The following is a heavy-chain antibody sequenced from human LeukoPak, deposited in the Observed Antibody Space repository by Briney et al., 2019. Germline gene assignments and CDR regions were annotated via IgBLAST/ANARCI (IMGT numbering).Heavy chain of an antibody. Sequence: SETLSLTCTVPGGSISSYYSSWIRQPPGKGLEWIGHIYYSGSTNYNPSIKSRVTISVDTSKNQFSLKLSSVTAADTAVYYCARDSSSWYNFDIWGQGTMVTVSS. D-gene: IGHD6-13*01. CDR3: ARDSSSWYNFDI. V-gene: IGHV4-59*01. CDR1: GGSISSYY. J-gene: IGHJ3*02. CDR2: IYYSGST.